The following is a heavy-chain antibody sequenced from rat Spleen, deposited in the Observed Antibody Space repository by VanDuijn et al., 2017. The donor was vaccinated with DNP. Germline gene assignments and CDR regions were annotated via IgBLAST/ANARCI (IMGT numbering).Heavy chain of an antibody. CDR2: ITSNGVGT. Sequence: EVQLVETGGGLVQPGRSLKLSCVASEFTFNNYWMTWVRQVPGRGLEWIATITSNGVGTYYPDSVKGRFTASRDNAGNTLYLQMNSLRSDDTATYFCARETSAGMDYWGHGVMVTVSS. CDR3: ARETSAGMDY. J-gene: IGHJ2*01. CDR1: EFTFNNYW. D-gene: IGHD1-11*01. V-gene: IGHV5-31*01.